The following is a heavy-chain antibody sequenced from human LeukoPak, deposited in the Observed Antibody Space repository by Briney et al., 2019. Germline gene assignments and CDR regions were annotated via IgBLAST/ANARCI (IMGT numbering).Heavy chain of an antibody. Sequence: ASVKVSCKASGYTFTSYAMNWVRQAPGQGLEWMGWINTNTGNPTYAQGFTGRFVFSLDTSVSTAYLQISSLKAEDTAVYYCARDELRGGSSGPYWGLDYWGQGTLVTVSS. D-gene: IGHD3-22*01. CDR3: ARDELRGGSSGPYWGLDY. J-gene: IGHJ4*02. CDR1: GYTFTSYA. CDR2: INTNTGNP. V-gene: IGHV7-4-1*02.